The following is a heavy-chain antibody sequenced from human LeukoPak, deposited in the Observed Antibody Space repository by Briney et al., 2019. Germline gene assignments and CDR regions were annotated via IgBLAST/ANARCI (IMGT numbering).Heavy chain of an antibody. CDR3: ARARRFGPGVFFDY. CDR1: GFTFSSYS. Sequence: GGSLRLSCAASGFTFSSYSMNWVRQAPGEGLEWVSYISSLSGTIYYADSVKGRFTISRDNAKNSLYLQMDSLRAEDTAVYYCARARRFGPGVFFDYWGQESLVTVSS. D-gene: IGHD3-10*01. J-gene: IGHJ4*02. V-gene: IGHV3-48*01. CDR2: ISSLSGTI.